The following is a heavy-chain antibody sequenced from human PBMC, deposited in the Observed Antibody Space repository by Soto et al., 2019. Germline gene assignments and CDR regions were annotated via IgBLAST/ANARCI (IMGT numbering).Heavy chain of an antibody. J-gene: IGHJ6*02. CDR2: TTPHNGNT. D-gene: IGHD3-3*01. CDR1: GYMFTSYG. Sequence: QVHLVQSGPEVKKTGASVKVSCKASGYMFTSYGISWVRQAPGQGLEWMGWTTPHNGNTRYAQKFQRRVTMTTDTSTTTASMELRSLTSDDTAVYYCARVDFWSGDIYYGMDVWGQGTTVSVSS. V-gene: IGHV1-18*01. CDR3: ARVDFWSGDIYYGMDV.